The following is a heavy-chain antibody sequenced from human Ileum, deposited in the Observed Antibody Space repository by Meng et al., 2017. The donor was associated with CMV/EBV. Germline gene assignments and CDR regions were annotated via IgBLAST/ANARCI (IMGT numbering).Heavy chain of an antibody. J-gene: IGHJ4*02. CDR2: INRGGGDT. Sequence: VQGMQSGVEGKKPGASGKISCETSGYSFSAFYVHWVRQAPGQGLEWMGIINRGGGDTNSAQKFQGRITMTRDTSTSKVYMEMRGLTFEDTAVYYCGWSASASRYGSSFDFWGQGTLVTVSS. CDR1: GYSFSAFY. D-gene: IGHD6-13*01. V-gene: IGHV1-46*01. CDR3: GWSASASRYGSSFDF.